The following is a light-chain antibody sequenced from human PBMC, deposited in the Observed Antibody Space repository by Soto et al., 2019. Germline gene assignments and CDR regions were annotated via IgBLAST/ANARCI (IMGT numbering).Light chain of an antibody. Sequence: QSALTQPASVSGSPGQSITISCTANSGDVGGYNYVSWYQQHPGKAPKLIIYDVSNRPSGVSNRFSGSKSGNTASLTISGLQAEDEADYYCSSYTSSSTYVFGTGTKLTVL. CDR2: DVS. V-gene: IGLV2-14*01. CDR1: SGDVGGYNY. J-gene: IGLJ1*01. CDR3: SSYTSSSTYV.